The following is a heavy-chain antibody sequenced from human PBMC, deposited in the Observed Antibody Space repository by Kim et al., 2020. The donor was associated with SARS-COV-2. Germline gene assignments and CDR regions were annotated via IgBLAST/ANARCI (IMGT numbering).Heavy chain of an antibody. CDR3: AREAAPLTTEGFVYYYVMDV. Sequence: GGSLRLSCAASGFTFSSYGMHWVRQAPGKGLEWVAVISYDGSNKYYADSVKGRFTISRDNSKNTLYLQMNSLRAEDTAVYYCAREAAPLTTEGFVYYYVMDVWGQGTAVTVTS. J-gene: IGHJ6*02. V-gene: IGHV3-30*03. CDR2: ISYDGSNK. D-gene: IGHD3-10*01. CDR1: GFTFSSYG.